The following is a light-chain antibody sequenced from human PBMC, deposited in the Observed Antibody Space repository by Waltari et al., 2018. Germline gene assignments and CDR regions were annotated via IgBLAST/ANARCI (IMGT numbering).Light chain of an antibody. CDR2: GAS. CDR1: QNIRTY. Sequence: DIQMTQSPSSLSASVGDTVTVTCRASQNIRTYLNWYQQKTAKAPTLLIYGASTLQRGVPSRCRGSASGTEFTLTVTNLQPDDFATYFCQQSFSSPWTFGPGTQV. J-gene: IGKJ1*01. CDR3: QQSFSSPWT. V-gene: IGKV1-39*01.